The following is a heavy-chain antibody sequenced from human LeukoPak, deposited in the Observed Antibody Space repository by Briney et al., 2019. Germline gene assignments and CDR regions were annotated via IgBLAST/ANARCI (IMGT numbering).Heavy chain of an antibody. D-gene: IGHD3-3*01. V-gene: IGHV3-48*01. J-gene: IGHJ4*02. CDR2: ISSSNSTI. CDR3: ARGFWSGSDY. CDR1: GFTFSSYS. Sequence: GESLRLSGAVSGFTFSSYSMNWVRQAPGKGLEWVSYISSSNSTIYYADSVKGRFIVSRDNAKNSLYLQMNSLRAEDTAIYYCARGFWSGSDYWGQGTLVTVSS.